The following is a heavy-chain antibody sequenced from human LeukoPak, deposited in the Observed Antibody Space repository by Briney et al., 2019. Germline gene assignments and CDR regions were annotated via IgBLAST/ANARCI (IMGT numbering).Heavy chain of an antibody. D-gene: IGHD2-15*01. V-gene: IGHV3-72*01. CDR3: AKGTSVVVVVASDY. CDR2: IRNKANGYTT. Sequence: GGSLRLSCAASGFRFSDHHMEWVRQAPGKGLEWVGRIRNKANGYTTEYAASVNGRFTISRDDSKSSLFLQMNGLITEDTAVYYCAKGTSVVVVVASDYWGQGTLVTVSS. J-gene: IGHJ4*02. CDR1: GFRFSDHH.